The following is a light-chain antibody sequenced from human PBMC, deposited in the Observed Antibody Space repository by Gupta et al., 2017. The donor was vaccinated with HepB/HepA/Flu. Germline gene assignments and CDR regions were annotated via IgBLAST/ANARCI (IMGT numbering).Light chain of an antibody. CDR3: QQDGSSPPRYT. CDR1: QSVSSSY. J-gene: IGKJ2*01. Sequence: EIVLTQSPGTLSLSPGERATLSCRASQSVSSSYLAWYQQKPGQAPRLLIYGAASRATGIPDRFSGSGCGTDVNLTISRLEPEDCAVYYCQQDGSSPPRYTFGQGTKLEIK. V-gene: IGKV3-20*01. CDR2: GAA.